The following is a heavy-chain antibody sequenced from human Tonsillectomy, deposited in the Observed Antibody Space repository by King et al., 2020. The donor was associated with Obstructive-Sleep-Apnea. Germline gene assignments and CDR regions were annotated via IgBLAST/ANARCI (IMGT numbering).Heavy chain of an antibody. CDR2: IYWDDDK. Sequence: TLKESGPTLVKPTQTLTLTCTFSGFSLSTSGVGVGWIRQPPGKALEWLALIYWDDDKRYSPSLKSRLTITKDTSKNQVVLTMTNMDPVDTATYYCAHKGGQLGYFDWYVDYWGQGTLVTVSS. D-gene: IGHD3-9*01. V-gene: IGHV2-5*02. J-gene: IGHJ4*02. CDR1: GFSLSTSGVG. CDR3: AHKGGQLGYFDWYVDY.